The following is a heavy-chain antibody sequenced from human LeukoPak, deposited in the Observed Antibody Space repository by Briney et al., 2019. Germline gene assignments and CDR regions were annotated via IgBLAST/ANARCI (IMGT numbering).Heavy chain of an antibody. CDR1: GGSISSYC. J-gene: IGHJ4*02. D-gene: IGHD3-3*01. Sequence: SETLSLTCTVSGGSISSYCWSWIRQPPGKGLEWIGDICYSGSTNYNPSLKSRITISVDTSKNQFSLRLSSVTAADTAVYYCGRYDHPVITPIDSWGQGTLVTVSS. CDR2: ICYSGST. V-gene: IGHV4-59*08. CDR3: GRYDHPVITPIDS.